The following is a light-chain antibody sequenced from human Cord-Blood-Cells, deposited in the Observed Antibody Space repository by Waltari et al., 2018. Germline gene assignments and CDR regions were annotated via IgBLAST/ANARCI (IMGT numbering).Light chain of an antibody. CDR2: DVS. J-gene: IGLJ2*01. V-gene: IGLV2-14*01. CDR1: SSDVGGYNY. CDR3: SSYTSSSTLV. Sequence: QSALTQPASVSGSPGQSITISCPGTSSDVGGYNYVSWYQQHPGKAPKLIIYDVSNRPSGFSNRFSGSKYGNTSSLTISGLQAEDEADYYFSSYTSSSTLVFGGGTKLTVL.